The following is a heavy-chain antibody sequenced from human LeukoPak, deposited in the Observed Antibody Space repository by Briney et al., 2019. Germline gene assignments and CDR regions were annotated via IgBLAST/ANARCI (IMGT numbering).Heavy chain of an antibody. V-gene: IGHV4-59*01. CDR1: GDSISPFY. D-gene: IGHD3-3*01. J-gene: IGHJ4*02. CDR2: ISDSGSP. Sequence: PSETLSLTSSVSGDSISPFYCNWIRQSPRKGLYWIGYISDSGSPNFHPSLKGRVTTSVDASKRQFSLRLTSVTAAYTAVYYCAKVSASTVSGVERLGADFEYWGQGILVTVSS. CDR3: AKVSASTVSGVERLGADFEY.